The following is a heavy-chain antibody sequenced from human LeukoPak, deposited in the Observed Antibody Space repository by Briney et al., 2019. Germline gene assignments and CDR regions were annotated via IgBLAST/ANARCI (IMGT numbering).Heavy chain of an antibody. D-gene: IGHD5-12*01. V-gene: IGHV1-2*02. CDR1: GGTFSSYA. Sequence: ASVKVSCKASGGTFSSYAISWVRQAPGQGLEWMGWINPNSGGTNYAQKFQGRFTMTRDTSISTAYMELSRLRSDDTAVYYCARGVGGYEGSGGDYWGQGTLVTVSS. CDR3: ARGVGGYEGSGGDY. J-gene: IGHJ4*02. CDR2: INPNSGGT.